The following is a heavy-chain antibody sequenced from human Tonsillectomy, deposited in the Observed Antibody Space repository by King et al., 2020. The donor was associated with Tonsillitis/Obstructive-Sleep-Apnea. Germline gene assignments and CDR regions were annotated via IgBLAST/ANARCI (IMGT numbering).Heavy chain of an antibody. CDR1: AGSITSYY. V-gene: IGHV4-59*01. J-gene: IGHJ6*02. Sequence: VQLQESGPGLVKPSETLSLTCTVSAGSITSYYWRWIRQPPGKGLEWIGYIYYSGSTNYNPSLKSRVTIPVDTSKNQFSLRLSSVTAADTAVYYCARGGITVADYYYSYVMDVWGQGTTVTVAS. CDR3: ARGGITVADYYYSYVMDV. D-gene: IGHD6-19*01. CDR2: IYYSGST.